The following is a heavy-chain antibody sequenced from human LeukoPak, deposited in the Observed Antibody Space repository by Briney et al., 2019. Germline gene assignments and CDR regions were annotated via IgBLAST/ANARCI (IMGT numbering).Heavy chain of an antibody. J-gene: IGHJ4*02. Sequence: SQTLSLTCTVSGGSISSGGYYWSWSRQHPGKGLEWIGYIYYSGSTYYNPSLKSRVTISVDTSKNQFSLKLSSVTAADTAVYYCAREYPYALFDYWGQGTLVTVSS. V-gene: IGHV4-31*03. D-gene: IGHD2-2*01. CDR1: GGSISSGGYY. CDR3: AREYPYALFDY. CDR2: IYYSGST.